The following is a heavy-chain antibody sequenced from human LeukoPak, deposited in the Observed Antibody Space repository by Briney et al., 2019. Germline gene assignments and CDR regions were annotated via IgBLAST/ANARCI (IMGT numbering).Heavy chain of an antibody. Sequence: PSETLSLTCTVSGGSISGDYWSWIRQPPGKGLEWIGFIYYGGSINYNPSLKSRVAISLDTSKKQFSLRLSSVTAADTAVYYCARTITVTGAYYFDYWGQGTLVTVSS. CDR3: ARTITVTGAYYFDY. CDR1: GGSISGDY. J-gene: IGHJ4*02. V-gene: IGHV4-59*08. CDR2: IYYGGSI. D-gene: IGHD6-19*01.